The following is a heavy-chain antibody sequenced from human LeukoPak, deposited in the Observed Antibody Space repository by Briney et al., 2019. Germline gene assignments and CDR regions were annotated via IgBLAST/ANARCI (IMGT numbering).Heavy chain of an antibody. CDR3: ARTLDRGSYAIDY. D-gene: IGHD1-26*01. CDR2: ISSSGSTI. Sequence: GGSLRLSCAASGFTFSDYYMSWIRQAPGKGLEWVSYISSSGSTIYYADSVKGRFTISRDNAKNSLYLQMNSLRAEDTAVYYCARTLDRGSYAIDYWGQGTLVTVSS. V-gene: IGHV3-11*01. J-gene: IGHJ4*02. CDR1: GFTFSDYY.